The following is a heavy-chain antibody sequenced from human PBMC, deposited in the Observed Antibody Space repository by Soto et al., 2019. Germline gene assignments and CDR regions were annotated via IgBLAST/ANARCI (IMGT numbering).Heavy chain of an antibody. J-gene: IGHJ4*02. CDR1: GFTFDDYA. D-gene: IGHD6-19*01. Sequence: LRLSCAASGFTFDDYAMHWVRQAPGKGLEWVSGISWNSGSIGYADSVKGRFTISRDNDKNSLYLQMNSLRAEDTALYYCAKDWEKRYRSGWFTFDYWGQGNLVTVSS. CDR3: AKDWEKRYRSGWFTFDY. V-gene: IGHV3-9*01. CDR2: ISWNSGSI.